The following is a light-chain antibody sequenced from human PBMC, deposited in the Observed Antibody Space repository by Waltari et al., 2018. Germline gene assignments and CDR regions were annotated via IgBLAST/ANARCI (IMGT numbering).Light chain of an antibody. J-gene: IGLJ3*02. CDR1: ALANQS. CDR2: KDL. Sequence: SYELTQPPSVSVSPGQTARITCSADALANQSDSWFQQKAGQAPILVIYKDLERPSGVSERFSGSSSGTTVTLTINGVQAEDEADYYCQSTDRSGDSWVFAGGTKLTVL. V-gene: IGLV3-25*03. CDR3: QSTDRSGDSWV.